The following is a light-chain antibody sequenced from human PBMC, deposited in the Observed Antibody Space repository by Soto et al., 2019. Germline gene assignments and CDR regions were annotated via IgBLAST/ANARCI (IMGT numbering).Light chain of an antibody. J-gene: IGKJ4*01. CDR2: GAS. CDR3: QQYGNSLT. Sequence: EIVLTQSPGTLSLSPGERATLSCRASQSVTSTYLAWYQRKPGQAPRVLTYGASTRAAGIPDRFSGSGSGTDFTLSISRLEPEDLAVYYCQQYGNSLTFGGGTKVDI. CDR1: QSVTSTY. V-gene: IGKV3-20*01.